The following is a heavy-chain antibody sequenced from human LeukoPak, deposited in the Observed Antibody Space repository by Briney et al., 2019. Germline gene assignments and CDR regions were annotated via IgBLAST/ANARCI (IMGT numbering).Heavy chain of an antibody. V-gene: IGHV3-23*01. Sequence: GGSLRLSCAASGFTFSSYAMSWVRQAPGKGLEWVSAISGSGGSTYYADSVKGRFTISRDNSKNTLYLQMNSLRAEDTAVYYCAKDQEGYCSGGSCYLGYWGQGTLVTVPS. CDR3: AKDQEGYCSGGSCYLGY. CDR2: ISGSGGST. D-gene: IGHD2-15*01. J-gene: IGHJ4*02. CDR1: GFTFSSYA.